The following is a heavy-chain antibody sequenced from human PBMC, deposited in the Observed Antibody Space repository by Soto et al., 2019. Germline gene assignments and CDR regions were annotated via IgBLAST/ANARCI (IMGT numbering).Heavy chain of an antibody. CDR1: GFTFSSYA. J-gene: IGHJ6*02. Sequence: GGSLRLSCAASGFTFSSYAMSWVRQAPGKGLEWVSAISGSGGSTYYADSVKGRFTISRDNSKNTLYLQMNSLRAEDTAVYYCAKALRIAVAGIPDYYYGMDVWGQGTTVTVSS. CDR3: AKALRIAVAGIPDYYYGMDV. CDR2: ISGSGGST. D-gene: IGHD6-19*01. V-gene: IGHV3-23*01.